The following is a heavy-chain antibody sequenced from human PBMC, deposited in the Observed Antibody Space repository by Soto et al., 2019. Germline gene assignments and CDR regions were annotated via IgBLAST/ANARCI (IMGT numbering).Heavy chain of an antibody. CDR1: GGSISSYY. D-gene: IGHD6-6*01. V-gene: IGHV4-59*08. CDR3: ARHVPYSSSPPGYYYYYMDV. CDR2: IYYSGST. J-gene: IGHJ6*03. Sequence: QVQLQESGPGLVKPSETLSLTCTVSGGSISSYYWSWIRQPPGKGLEWIGYIYYSGSTNYNPSLKSLVTISVDTSKNQFSLKLSSVTAADTAVYYCARHVPYSSSPPGYYYYYMDVWGKGTTVTVSS.